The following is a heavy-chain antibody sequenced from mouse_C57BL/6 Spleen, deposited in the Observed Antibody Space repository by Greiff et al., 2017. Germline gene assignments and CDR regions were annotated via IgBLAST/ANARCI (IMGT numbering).Heavy chain of an antibody. Sequence: VQLQQSGAELVRPGASVKLSCKASGYTFTDYYINWVKQRPGQGLEWIARIYPGSGNTYYTEKFKGKATLTAEKSSSTAYMQLSSLTSEDSSVYYCARCPYYYGSSYWYFDVWGTGTTVTVSS. D-gene: IGHD1-1*01. CDR1: GYTFTDYY. CDR3: ARCPYYYGSSYWYFDV. V-gene: IGHV1-76*01. CDR2: IYPGSGNT. J-gene: IGHJ1*03.